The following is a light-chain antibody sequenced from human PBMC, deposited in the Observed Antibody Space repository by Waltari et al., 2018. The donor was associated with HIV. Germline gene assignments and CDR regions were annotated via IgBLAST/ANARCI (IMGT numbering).Light chain of an antibody. CDR3: QQYFRIPPT. CDR2: WAS. V-gene: IGKV4-1*01. Sequence: IVMTQSPDSLPVSLGERATINCTSSRSILYSSDNRIYLAWYQQKPRQPPKLLISWASTRESGVPDRFSGGGSGTDFTLTITRLQAEDVAVYHCQQYFRIPPTFGGGTKVEIK. J-gene: IGKJ4*01. CDR1: RSILYSSDNRIY.